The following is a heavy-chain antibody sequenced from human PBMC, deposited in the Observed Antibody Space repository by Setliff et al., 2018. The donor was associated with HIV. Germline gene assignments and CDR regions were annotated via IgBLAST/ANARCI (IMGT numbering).Heavy chain of an antibody. CDR1: GFTLSDHY. CDR2: TRNKANGYIT. J-gene: IGHJ4*02. Sequence: LRLSCAVSGFTLSDHYMDWVRQAPGKGLEWVGRTRNKANGYITEYGASVQGRFTISRDNSKDSLSLQMNNLKAEDTAVYYCVRAAAGLDIWSQGIRVTVSS. CDR3: VRAAAGLDI. V-gene: IGHV3-72*01.